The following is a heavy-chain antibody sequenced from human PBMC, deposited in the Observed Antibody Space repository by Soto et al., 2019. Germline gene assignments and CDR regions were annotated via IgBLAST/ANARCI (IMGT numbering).Heavy chain of an antibody. J-gene: IGHJ3*02. Sequence: GGSLRLSCAASGFTFDDYAMHWVRQAPGKGLEWVSGISWNCGSIGYADSVKGRFTIPRDNAKNSLYLQMNSLRAEDTALYYCAKDLDSSSYVVPAFDIWGQGTMVTVSS. CDR3: AKDLDSSSYVVPAFDI. CDR2: ISWNCGSI. D-gene: IGHD6-13*01. V-gene: IGHV3-9*01. CDR1: GFTFDDYA.